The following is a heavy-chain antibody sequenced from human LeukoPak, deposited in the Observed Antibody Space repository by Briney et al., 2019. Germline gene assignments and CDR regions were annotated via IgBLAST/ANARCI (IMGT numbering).Heavy chain of an antibody. V-gene: IGHV3-21*01. J-gene: IGHJ3*02. CDR1: GFTFSSYS. D-gene: IGHD6-19*01. CDR3: ARDQGYSSGWYDASDI. CDR2: ISSSSSYI. Sequence: PGGSLRLSCAASGFTFSSYSMNWVRQAPGKGLEWVSSISSSSSYIYYADSVKGRFTISRDNAKNSLYLQMNSLRAEDTAVYYCARDQGYSSGWYDASDIWGQGTMVTVSS.